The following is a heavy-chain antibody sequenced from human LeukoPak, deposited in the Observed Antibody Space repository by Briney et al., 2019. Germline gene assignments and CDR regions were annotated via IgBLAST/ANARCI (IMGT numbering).Heavy chain of an antibody. CDR2: IFCSGSTTYS. V-gene: IGHV4-59*01. CDR3: AALVGPTKAIDY. J-gene: IGHJ4*02. D-gene: IGHD1-26*01. CDR1: GGSINSYY. Sequence: SETLSLTCTVSGGSINSYYWSWIRQPPGKGLEWIGYIFCSGSTTYSKYNPSLKGRVTISVDTSKNQFSLRLTSVTAADTAVYYCAALVGPTKAIDYWGQGTLVTVSS.